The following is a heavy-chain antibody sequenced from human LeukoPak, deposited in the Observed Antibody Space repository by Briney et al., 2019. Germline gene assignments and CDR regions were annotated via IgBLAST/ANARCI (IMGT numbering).Heavy chain of an antibody. Sequence: PSQTLSLTCAVSGGSLSSGDFPWSWIRQPPGKGLEWIGYIFHTGHTSYNPSLKSRVTISMDMSKNQLSLRLTSVTAADTAVYYCARGFYGAGSHFDSWGQGTLVTVSS. V-gene: IGHV4-30-2*01. CDR2: IFHTGHT. J-gene: IGHJ4*02. D-gene: IGHD3-10*01. CDR3: ARGFYGAGSHFDS. CDR1: GGSLSSGDFP.